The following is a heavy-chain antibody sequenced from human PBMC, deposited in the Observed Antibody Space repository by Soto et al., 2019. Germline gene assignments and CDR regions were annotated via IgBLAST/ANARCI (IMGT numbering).Heavy chain of an antibody. Sequence: GGSLRLSCAASGFTFSSYAMHWVRQAPGKGLEWVAVISYDGSNKYYADSVKGRFTISRDNSKNTLYLQMNSLRAEDTAVYYCARGAPRSSLYRDYYYGMDAWGQATTVTVCS. D-gene: IGHD6-13*01. CDR1: GFTFSSYA. CDR3: ARGAPRSSLYRDYYYGMDA. J-gene: IGHJ6*02. V-gene: IGHV3-30-3*01. CDR2: ISYDGSNK.